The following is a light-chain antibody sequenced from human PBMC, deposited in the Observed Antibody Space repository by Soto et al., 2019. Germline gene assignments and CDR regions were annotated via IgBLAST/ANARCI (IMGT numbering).Light chain of an antibody. CDR1: SSNIVDNS. V-gene: IGLV1-44*01. CDR3: AVWDDTLNGPV. Sequence: QSVLTQPPSASGTPGQRVTISCSGGSSNIVDNSVNWYQQLPGTAPKLLIYMNNERPSGVPDRFSGSKSGTLASLAISGLQSEDEADYYCAVWDDTLNGPVFGGGTQLTVL. J-gene: IGLJ3*02. CDR2: MNN.